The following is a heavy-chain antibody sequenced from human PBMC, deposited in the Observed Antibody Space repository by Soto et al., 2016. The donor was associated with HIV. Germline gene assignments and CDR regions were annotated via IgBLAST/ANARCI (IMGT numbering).Heavy chain of an antibody. CDR2: FDPEDGET. V-gene: IGHV1-24*01. Sequence: QVQLVQSGAEVKKPGASVKVSCKVSGYTLTELSMHWVRQAPGKGLEWMGGFDPEDGETIYAQKFQGRVTMTTDTSTSTAYMELRSLRSDDTAVYYCARGGQWPPWVVNYYGMDVWGQGTTVTVSS. D-gene: IGHD6-19*01. J-gene: IGHJ6*02. CDR3: ARGGQWPPWVVNYYGMDV. CDR1: GYTLTELS.